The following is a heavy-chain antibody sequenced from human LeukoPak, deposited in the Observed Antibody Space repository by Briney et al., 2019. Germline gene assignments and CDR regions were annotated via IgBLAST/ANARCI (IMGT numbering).Heavy chain of an antibody. V-gene: IGHV1-2*02. Sequence: ASVKVSFTASGYTFTDYYMHWVRQAPGQGLKWMGWINPNSGGTKYVQEFQGRVTMTRDTSISTVYMELTSLKSDDTAVYYCARGRTTVVTQGALYDYWGQGTLVTVSS. D-gene: IGHD4-23*01. CDR3: ARGRTTVVTQGALYDY. CDR2: INPNSGGT. J-gene: IGHJ4*02. CDR1: GYTFTDYY.